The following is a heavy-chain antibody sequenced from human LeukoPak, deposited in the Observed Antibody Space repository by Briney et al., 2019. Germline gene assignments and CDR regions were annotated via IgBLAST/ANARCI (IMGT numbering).Heavy chain of an antibody. D-gene: IGHD2/OR15-2a*01. Sequence: PGGSLRLSCAASGFTLRSYGMSWVRQAPGKGLEWISGLSGSSGSTYYADSVKGRFTISRDNSKNTLYVEMNSLRAEDTAIYYCVRGRISPDYWGQGTLVTVSS. CDR3: VRGRISPDY. CDR2: LSGSSGST. V-gene: IGHV3-23*01. J-gene: IGHJ4*02. CDR1: GFTLRSYG.